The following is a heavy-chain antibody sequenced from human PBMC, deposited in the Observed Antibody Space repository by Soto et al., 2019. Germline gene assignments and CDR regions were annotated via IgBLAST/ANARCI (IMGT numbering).Heavy chain of an antibody. D-gene: IGHD3-3*01. J-gene: IGHJ3*02. CDR2: MNPNSGNT. V-gene: IGHV1-8*01. CDR1: GGTFTSYD. CDR3: ARVCYDFWSGYYCAFDI. Sequence: GASVKVSCKASGGTFTSYDINWVRQATGQGLEWMGWMNPNSGNTGYAQKFQGRVTMTRNTSISTAYMELSSLRSEDTAVYYCARVCYDFWSGYYCAFDIWGQGTMVTVSS.